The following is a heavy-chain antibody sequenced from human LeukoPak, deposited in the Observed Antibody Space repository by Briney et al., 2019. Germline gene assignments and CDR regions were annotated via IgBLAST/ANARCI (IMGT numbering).Heavy chain of an antibody. Sequence: GRSLRLSCAASGFSFTTYSMHWVRQAPGKGLEWVAVMSYDGSSKYYADSVKGRFTISRDNSKNTLYLQMNSLRAEDTAVYYCAREREDTDMAFYLHYWGQGTLVTVSS. CDR3: AREREDTDMAFYLHY. V-gene: IGHV3-30*04. CDR1: GFSFTTYS. D-gene: IGHD5-18*01. CDR2: MSYDGSSK. J-gene: IGHJ4*02.